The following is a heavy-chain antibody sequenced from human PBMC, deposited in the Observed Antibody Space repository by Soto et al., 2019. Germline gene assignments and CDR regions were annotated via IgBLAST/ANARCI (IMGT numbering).Heavy chain of an antibody. CDR1: GGTVSGSA. CDR3: ARFRFYDSSGYPPVSYGMDV. V-gene: IGHV1-69*13. J-gene: IGHJ6*02. Sequence: VNLACKASGGTVSGSASRWVRQAPGHGLEWMGGIIPIFGTANYAQKFQGRVTITVDESTSTAYMELSSLRSEDTAVYYCARFRFYDSSGYPPVSYGMDVWGQGTTVTVSS. D-gene: IGHD3-22*01. CDR2: IIPIFGTA.